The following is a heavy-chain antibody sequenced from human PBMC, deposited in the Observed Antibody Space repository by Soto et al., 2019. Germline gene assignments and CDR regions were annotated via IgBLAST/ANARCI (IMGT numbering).Heavy chain of an antibody. Sequence: SEILSLTCAVSGASIRSYHWSWIRQPAGKGLEWIGRMQHTGNTNYNPSLKSRVTLSVDTSKNQISLKMTSVTAADTAVYFCAKDVSSRRWFDPWGQGILVTAPQ. J-gene: IGHJ5*02. D-gene: IGHD3-16*01. CDR3: AKDVSSRRWFDP. CDR2: MQHTGNT. CDR1: GASIRSYH. V-gene: IGHV4-4*07.